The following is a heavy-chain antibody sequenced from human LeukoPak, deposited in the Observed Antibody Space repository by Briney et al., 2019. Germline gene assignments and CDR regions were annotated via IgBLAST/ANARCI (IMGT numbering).Heavy chain of an antibody. V-gene: IGHV3-23*01. CDR1: GFTFGSYG. CDR2: ISGGGGTT. D-gene: IGHD3-22*01. Sequence: PGGSLRLSCAASGFTFGSYGMSWVRQAPGKGLEWVSAISGGGGTTYYADSVKGRFTISRDNSKNTLYLQMSSLRAEDPAVYYCANFLFDYYDSSGHTLARDDYWGQGTLVTVSS. CDR3: ANFLFDYYDSSGHTLARDDY. J-gene: IGHJ4*02.